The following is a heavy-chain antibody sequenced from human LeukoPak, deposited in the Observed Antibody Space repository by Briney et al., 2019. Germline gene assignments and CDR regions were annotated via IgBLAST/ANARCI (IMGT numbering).Heavy chain of an antibody. CDR3: AKQWRGTGDAFDI. D-gene: IGHD3/OR15-3a*01. CDR2: INEDGSDK. V-gene: IGHV3-7*05. CDR1: GFTFSSSW. Sequence: GGSLRLSCAASGFTFSSSWMTWVRQAPGKGLEWVAHINEDGSDKYYVDSVTGRFSISGDNSKNTLYLQMNSLRAEDTAVYYCAKQWRGTGDAFDIWGQGTMVIVS. J-gene: IGHJ3*02.